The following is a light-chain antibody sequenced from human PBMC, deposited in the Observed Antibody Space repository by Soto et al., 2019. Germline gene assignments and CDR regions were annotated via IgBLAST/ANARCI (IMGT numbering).Light chain of an antibody. CDR2: EVT. Sequence: QSVLTQPPSASGSPGQSVTISFTGTSGDVGSYSFVSWYQQHPGKAPKPLIYEVTKRPSGVPDRFSASPSGNTASLTVSGLQGDDEADYYCSSYAGNNNVIFGVGTKLTVL. CDR1: SGDVGSYSF. J-gene: IGLJ2*01. CDR3: SSYAGNNNVI. V-gene: IGLV2-8*01.